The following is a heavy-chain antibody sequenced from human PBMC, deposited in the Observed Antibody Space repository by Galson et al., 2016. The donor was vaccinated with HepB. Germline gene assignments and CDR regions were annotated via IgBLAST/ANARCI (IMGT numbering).Heavy chain of an antibody. J-gene: IGHJ3*01. Sequence: SLRLSCAASGFGVSSNFMTWVRQAPGGGLEWASVMYISGTPYYTDSVKGRFTISRDDFKNTFHLQMNSLRVEDTAVYYCARDIALVRGALDVWGQGTVVTVSS. CDR2: MYISGTP. D-gene: IGHD3-10*01. CDR1: GFGVSSNF. CDR3: ARDIALVRGALDV. V-gene: IGHV3-53*01.